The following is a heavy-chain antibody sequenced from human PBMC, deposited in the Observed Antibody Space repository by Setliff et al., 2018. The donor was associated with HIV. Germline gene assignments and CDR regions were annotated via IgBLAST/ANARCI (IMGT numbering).Heavy chain of an antibody. D-gene: IGHD3-10*01. V-gene: IGHV4-59*08. Sequence: LSLTCTVSGDSISNYYWSWIRQPPGRGLEWIGYIYNSASTNYNPSLKSRVTISVDTSKKQFSLKLNSVTAADTAVYYCARHVRYSGSGSYSFDYWGQGTRVTVSS. CDR3: ARHVRYSGSGSYSFDY. CDR2: IYNSAST. CDR1: GDSISNYY. J-gene: IGHJ4*02.